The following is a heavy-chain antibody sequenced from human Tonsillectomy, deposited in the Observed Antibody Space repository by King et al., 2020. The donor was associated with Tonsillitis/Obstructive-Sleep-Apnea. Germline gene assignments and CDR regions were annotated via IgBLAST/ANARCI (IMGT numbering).Heavy chain of an antibody. CDR1: GYTFTSYY. J-gene: IGHJ6*03. CDR2: IDPSVGST. V-gene: IGHV1-46*01. D-gene: IGHD4-17*01. CDR3: ARVGEADFYSMDV. Sequence: QLVQSGAEVKKPGASVKVSCKASGYTFTSYYMHWVRQAPGQGLEWMGIIDPSVGSTSYAQKFQGRATMTRDTSTSTVYMELSSLRSEDTAVYYCARVGEADFYSMDVWGKGTTVTVSS.